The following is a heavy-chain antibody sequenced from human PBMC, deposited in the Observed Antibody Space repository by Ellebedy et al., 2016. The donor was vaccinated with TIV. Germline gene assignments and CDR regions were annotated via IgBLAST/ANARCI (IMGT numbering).Heavy chain of an antibody. CDR1: GGTFSSYA. Sequence: ASVKVSCKASGGTFSSYAISWVRQAPGQGLEWMGRIIPILGIANYAQKFQGRVTITADKSTSTAYMELSSLRSEDTAVYYCARDAGRIAAAGTFFEYWGQGTLVTVSS. J-gene: IGHJ4*02. V-gene: IGHV1-69*04. D-gene: IGHD6-13*01. CDR2: IIPILGIA. CDR3: ARDAGRIAAAGTFFEY.